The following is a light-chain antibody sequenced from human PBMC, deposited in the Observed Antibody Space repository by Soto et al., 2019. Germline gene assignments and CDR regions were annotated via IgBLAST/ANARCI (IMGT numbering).Light chain of an antibody. V-gene: IGKV1-39*01. J-gene: IGKJ3*01. CDR2: AAS. CDR1: QSISSY. Sequence: DIQMTQSPSSLSASVGDRVTITCRASQSISSYLNWYQQKPGKAPKLLIYAASSLQSGVPSRFSGNGSGTDFTLTISSLQPEDFATYYCQQSYRTLFTFGPGTKVDIK. CDR3: QQSYRTLFT.